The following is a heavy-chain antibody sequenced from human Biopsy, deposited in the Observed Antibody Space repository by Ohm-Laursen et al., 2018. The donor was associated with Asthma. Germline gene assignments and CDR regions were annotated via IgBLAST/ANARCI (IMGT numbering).Heavy chain of an antibody. Sequence: SSVKVSCKISGYSLTDLSMHWVRQAPGQGLEWMGGHDHEEGGTVNARRFQGRVTMTEDTSTDTAYMELSSLSSDDTAVYYCASDFPKDYVRYNFQFWGQGTLVNVPS. D-gene: IGHD4-17*01. CDR2: HDHEEGGT. V-gene: IGHV1-24*01. CDR3: ASDFPKDYVRYNFQF. J-gene: IGHJ4*02. CDR1: GYSLTDLS.